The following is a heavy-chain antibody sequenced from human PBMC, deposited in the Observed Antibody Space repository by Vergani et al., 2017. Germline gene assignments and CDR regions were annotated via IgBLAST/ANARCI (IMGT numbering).Heavy chain of an antibody. CDR2: IRSKANSYAT. Sequence: EVQLVESGGGLVQPGGSLKLSCAASGFTFSGSAMHWVRQASGKGLEWVGRIRSKANSYATAYAASVKGRFTISRDDSTNTAYLQMNSLQTEDTAVYYCTRLIVGATTFDYWGQGTLVTVSS. CDR3: TRLIVGATTFDY. V-gene: IGHV3-73*02. D-gene: IGHD1-26*01. J-gene: IGHJ4*02. CDR1: GFTFSGSA.